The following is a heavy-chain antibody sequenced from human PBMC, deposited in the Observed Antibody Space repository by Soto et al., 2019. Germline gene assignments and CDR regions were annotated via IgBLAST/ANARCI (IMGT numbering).Heavy chain of an antibody. CDR2: IYWDDDR. Sequence: QITLKESGPTLVKPTQALTLTCSFSGFSLTTLGVGVAWVRQPPGKALEWLALIYWDDDRQYSPSLKTRLTITRDTSKNQVVIRMTSMDPVYTGTYYCAHSQLTAAANAFDGWGQGTIVTVSS. D-gene: IGHD6-25*01. V-gene: IGHV2-5*02. J-gene: IGHJ3*01. CDR1: GFSLTTLGVG. CDR3: AHSQLTAAANAFDG.